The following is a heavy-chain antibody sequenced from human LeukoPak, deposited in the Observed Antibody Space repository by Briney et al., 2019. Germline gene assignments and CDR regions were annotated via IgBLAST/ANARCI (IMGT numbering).Heavy chain of an antibody. J-gene: IGHJ4*02. Sequence: RGSLRLSCAASGFTFSSYGMHWVRQAPGKGLEWVAVIWYDGSNKYYADSAKGRFTISRDNSKNTLYLQRNSLRAEDTAVYYCARDLKNLDYWGQGTLVTVSS. CDR1: GFTFSSYG. CDR2: IWYDGSNK. V-gene: IGHV3-33*01. D-gene: IGHD1-14*01. CDR3: ARDLKNLDY.